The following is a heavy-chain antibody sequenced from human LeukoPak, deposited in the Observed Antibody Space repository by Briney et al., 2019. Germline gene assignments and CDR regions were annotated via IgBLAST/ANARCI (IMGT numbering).Heavy chain of an antibody. V-gene: IGHV1-18*01. CDR3: ARDRIAAAGRYYYYMDV. D-gene: IGHD6-13*01. J-gene: IGHJ6*03. CDR2: ISTYNGNT. CDR1: GYSFTSYG. Sequence: ASVKVSCKASGYSFTSYGISWVRQAPGQGLEWMGWISTYNGNTIYAQNLQGRVTMTTDTSTSTAYMELRSLRSDDTAVYYCARDRIAAAGRYYYYMDVWGKGTTVTVSS.